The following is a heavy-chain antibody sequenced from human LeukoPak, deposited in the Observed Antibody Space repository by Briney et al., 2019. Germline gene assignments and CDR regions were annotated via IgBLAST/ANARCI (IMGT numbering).Heavy chain of an antibody. V-gene: IGHV3-30*18. CDR2: ISYDGSNK. CDR1: GFTFSSYG. J-gene: IGHJ4*02. D-gene: IGHD6-19*01. CDR3: AKGKDSVAGATNDY. Sequence: PGGSLRLSCAASGFTFSSYGMHWVRQAPGKGLEWVAVISYDGSNKYYADSVKGRFTIFRDNSKNTLYLQMNSLRAEDTAVYYCAKGKDSVAGATNDYWGQGTLVTVSS.